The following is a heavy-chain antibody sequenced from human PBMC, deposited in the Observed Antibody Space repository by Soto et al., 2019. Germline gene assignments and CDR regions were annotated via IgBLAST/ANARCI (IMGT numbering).Heavy chain of an antibody. CDR1: GLSITDSEMG. CDR3: ARRHLAVAVSPWFDP. V-gene: IGHV2-26*01. D-gene: IGHD6-19*01. J-gene: IGHJ5*02. Sequence: QVTLKESGPVLVKPTETLTLRCTVSGLSITDSEMGVSWIRQPPGQPLEWLAHIDSSGEKSYRTFLKSRLAISKDTSKSQIVLTMTNMDPADTATYYWARRHLAVAVSPWFDPWREGIQVTVSS. CDR2: IDSSGEK.